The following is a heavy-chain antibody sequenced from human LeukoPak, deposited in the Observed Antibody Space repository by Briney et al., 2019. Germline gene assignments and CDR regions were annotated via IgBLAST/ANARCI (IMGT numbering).Heavy chain of an antibody. CDR2: ISWNSGSI. Sequence: HPGGSLRLSCAASGFTFDTYAMHWVRQAPGKGLEWVSGISWNSGSIGYADSVKGRFTISRDNAKSSLYLQMNSLRAEDTALYYCAKETGDWFDPWGQGALVTVSS. CDR1: GFTFDTYA. CDR3: AKETGDWFDP. J-gene: IGHJ5*02. V-gene: IGHV3-9*01.